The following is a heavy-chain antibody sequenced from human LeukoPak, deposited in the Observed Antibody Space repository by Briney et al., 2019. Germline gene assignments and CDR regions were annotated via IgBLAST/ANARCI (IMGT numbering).Heavy chain of an antibody. CDR1: SDPISSSSYY. V-gene: IGHV4-39*01. CDR3: ARLHVYYYGWFDP. CDR2: VYHTGKT. J-gene: IGHJ5*02. Sequence: SETLSLTCTVSSDPISSSSYYWGWIRQPPEKGLEWIGSVYHTGKTYYNPSLKNRVTISVETSKNPFSLRVRSVTAADTAIYYCARLHVYYYGWFDPWGQGILVTVSS. D-gene: IGHD3-10*01.